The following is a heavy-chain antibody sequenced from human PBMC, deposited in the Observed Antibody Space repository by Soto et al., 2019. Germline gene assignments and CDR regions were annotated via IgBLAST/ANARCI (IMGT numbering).Heavy chain of an antibody. J-gene: IGHJ6*02. CDR3: ARSIAAAAPGYYYYYGMDV. V-gene: IGHV3-23*01. CDR2: ISGSGAST. CDR1: GFTFHDYA. Sequence: GGSLRLSCATSGFTFHDYAMSWVRQAPGKGLERVSAISGSGASTYYADSVRGRFTISRDNSKNTLYLQMNSLRAEDTAVYYCARSIAAAAPGYYYYYGMDVWGQGTTVTVSS. D-gene: IGHD6-13*01.